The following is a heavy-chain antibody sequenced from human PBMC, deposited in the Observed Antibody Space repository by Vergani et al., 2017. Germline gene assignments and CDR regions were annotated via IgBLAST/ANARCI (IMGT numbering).Heavy chain of an antibody. CDR2: VGFDGSDT. CDR1: GFPLSKAW. J-gene: IGHJ4*02. D-gene: IGHD1-26*01. V-gene: IGHV3-74*01. Sequence: EVQLLESGGGLVQPGGSLRLSCAASGFPLSKAWIHWVRQGPGKGLEWVSRVGFDGSDTVYADSVKGRFTISKDSAMNTVHLQMTNVRAEDTAVYFCARDGAGTIDFDYWGPGILVTVSS. CDR3: ARDGAGTIDFDY.